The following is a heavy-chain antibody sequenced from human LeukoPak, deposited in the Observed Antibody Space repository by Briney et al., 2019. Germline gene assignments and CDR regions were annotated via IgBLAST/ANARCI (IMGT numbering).Heavy chain of an antibody. V-gene: IGHV3-23*01. Sequence: PGGSLRLSCAASGFTFSSYTMNWVRQAPGKGLEWVSAISGNGDSTYYADSVKGRFTISRDNSKNTLYLQMNSLRAEDTAVYYCAKDWTSRIQWWLFDYWGQGTLVTVSS. CDR1: GFTFSSYT. CDR2: ISGNGDST. CDR3: AKDWTSRIQWWLFDY. J-gene: IGHJ4*02. D-gene: IGHD2-15*01.